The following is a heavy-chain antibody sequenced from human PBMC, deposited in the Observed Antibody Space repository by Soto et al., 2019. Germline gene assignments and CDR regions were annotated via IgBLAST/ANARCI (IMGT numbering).Heavy chain of an antibody. J-gene: IGHJ5*02. CDR3: ARDLSIAAPAPPNWFDP. CDR2: IKQDGSEK. V-gene: IGHV3-7*03. Sequence: PRLSCAASGFTFSRSWMSWVRKAPGKGLEWVANIKQDGSEKYYVDSVKGRFTISRDNAKNSLYLQMNSLRAEGTAVYYCARDLSIAAPAPPNWFDPWGQGTLVTVSS. D-gene: IGHD6-6*01. CDR1: GFTFSRSW.